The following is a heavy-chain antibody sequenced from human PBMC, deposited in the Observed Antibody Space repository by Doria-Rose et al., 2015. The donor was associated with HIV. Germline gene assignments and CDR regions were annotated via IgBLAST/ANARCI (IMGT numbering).Heavy chain of an antibody. J-gene: IGHJ4*02. CDR1: GGSISSYY. D-gene: IGHD3-3*01. CDR3: ANMHFDFWDNPGGPYYFDY. Sequence: VKPSETLSLTCSVSGGSISSYYWSWIRQSPGKGLEWIGYIHTSGNTNYNPSLKSRVTISVDTSKNQFSMKMTSVTATDTAVYYCANMHFDFWDNPGGPYYFDYWGQGALVTVSS. CDR2: IHTSGNT. V-gene: IGHV4-4*09.